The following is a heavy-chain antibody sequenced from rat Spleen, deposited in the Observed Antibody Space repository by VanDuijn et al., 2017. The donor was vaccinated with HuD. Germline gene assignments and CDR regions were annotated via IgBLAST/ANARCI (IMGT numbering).Heavy chain of an antibody. J-gene: IGHJ1*01. Sequence: EVQLVESGGGLVQPGRSLKLSCAASGLTFSNYGIHWVRQAPTKGLEWVASISPSGGSTYYRDSVKGRFTISRDDAKSTLYLQMDSLRSEDTATYYCARRGNSVFWNFDFWGPGTMVSVSS. CDR3: ARRGNSVFWNFDF. D-gene: IGHD4-4*01. CDR1: GLTFSNYG. CDR2: ISPSGGST. V-gene: IGHV5-19*01.